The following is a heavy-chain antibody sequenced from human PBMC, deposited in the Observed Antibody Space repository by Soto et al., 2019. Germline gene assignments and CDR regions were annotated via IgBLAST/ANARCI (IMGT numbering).Heavy chain of an antibody. CDR1: GGSISSSSYY. D-gene: IGHD3-9*01. CDR2: IYYSGST. CDR3: ARYYDILTGYYY. V-gene: IGHV4-39*01. Sequence: PSETLSLTCTVSGGSISSSSYYWGWIRQPPGKGLEWIGSIYYSGSTYYNPSLKSRVTISVDTSKNQFSLKLSSVTAAVTAVYYCARYYDILTGYYYWGQGTLVTVSS. J-gene: IGHJ4*02.